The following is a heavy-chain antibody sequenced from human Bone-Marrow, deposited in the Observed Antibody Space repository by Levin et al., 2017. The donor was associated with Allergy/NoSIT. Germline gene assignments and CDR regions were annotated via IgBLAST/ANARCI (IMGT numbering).Heavy chain of an antibody. Sequence: GGSLRLSCAASGFTFSNSAIHWVRQASGKGLEWVGRIRSRANNYATAFSASVKGRFAISVDDSKNTAYLQMSSLKTEDTAVDRCASDHGDYGVVAYWGQGTLVTVSS. J-gene: IGHJ4*02. V-gene: IGHV3-73*01. CDR2: IRSRANNYAT. D-gene: IGHD4-17*01. CDR1: GFTFSNSA. CDR3: ASDHGDYGVVAY.